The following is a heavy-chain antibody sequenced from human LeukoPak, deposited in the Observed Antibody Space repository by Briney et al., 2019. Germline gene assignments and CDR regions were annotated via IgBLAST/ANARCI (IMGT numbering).Heavy chain of an antibody. V-gene: IGHV3-23*01. Sequence: GGSLRLSCAASGFTFTNFAMSWVRQAPGKGLEWVSSISGSGGATYYTDSVKGRFTISRDNSKNTLYLQMNSLRAEDTSVYYCAKGGLYSNTWHFDYWGQGTLVTVSS. J-gene: IGHJ4*02. CDR2: ISGSGGAT. D-gene: IGHD6-13*01. CDR1: GFTFTNFA. CDR3: AKGGLYSNTWHFDY.